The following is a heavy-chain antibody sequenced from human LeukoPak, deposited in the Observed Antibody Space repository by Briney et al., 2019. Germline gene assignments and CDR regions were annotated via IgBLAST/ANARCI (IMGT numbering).Heavy chain of an antibody. CDR3: AKGADYGDYLYFDY. Sequence: GGSLRLSCAASGFTFSSYSMNWVRQAPGKGLEWVSTITGGGSTYYADSVRGRFTISRDYSKNTLYLLMNSRRADDTAVYYCAKGADYGDYLYFDYWGQGALVTVSS. D-gene: IGHD4-17*01. J-gene: IGHJ4*02. CDR1: GFTFSSYS. V-gene: IGHV3-23*01. CDR2: ITGGGST.